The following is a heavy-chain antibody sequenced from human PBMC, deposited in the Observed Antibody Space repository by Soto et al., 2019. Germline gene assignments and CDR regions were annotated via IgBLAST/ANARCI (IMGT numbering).Heavy chain of an antibody. CDR1: GYGFYGYW. CDR2: IYPDDSNT. Sequence: GESLKISCKGSGYGFYGYWIGWVRQMPGKGLEWMGIIYPDDSNTRYSPSFQGQVTISADKSISTAYLQWSSLKASDTGMYYCARFGGSTFSKPQFDYWGQGTLVT. J-gene: IGHJ4*02. D-gene: IGHD2-2*01. V-gene: IGHV5-51*01. CDR3: ARFGGSTFSKPQFDY.